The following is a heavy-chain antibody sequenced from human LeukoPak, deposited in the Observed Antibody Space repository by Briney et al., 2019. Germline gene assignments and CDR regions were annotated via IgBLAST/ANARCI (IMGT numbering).Heavy chain of an antibody. J-gene: IGHJ5*02. D-gene: IGHD1-7*01. CDR3: AREEFGTACFDP. V-gene: IGHV4-39*07. CDR2: IYHSGST. CDR1: SGSISSGAYY. Sequence: SETLSLTCTVSSGSISSGAYYWGWTRQPPGKGREWVGSIYHSGSTFYNPSLKGRVTIPVHTSKNQFYLKLTSVTAADTAVFFCAREEFGTACFDPWGQGTLVTVSS.